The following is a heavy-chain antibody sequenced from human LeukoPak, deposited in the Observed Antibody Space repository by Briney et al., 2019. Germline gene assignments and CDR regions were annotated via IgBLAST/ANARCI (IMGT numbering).Heavy chain of an antibody. J-gene: IGHJ5*02. CDR2: TSHDGGVK. CDR1: GFSIGNYG. CDR3: ARDGGSSGCYTWFTP. Sequence: PGTSLRLSCAVSGFSIGNYGMHWVRQAPDKGLEWVAMTSHDGGVKYYGDSVKGRLTISRDNSENTLYLQMNSLRVEDTAVYYCARDGGSSGCYTWFTPGGKGPLVTVSS. D-gene: IGHD3-22*01. V-gene: IGHV3-30*03.